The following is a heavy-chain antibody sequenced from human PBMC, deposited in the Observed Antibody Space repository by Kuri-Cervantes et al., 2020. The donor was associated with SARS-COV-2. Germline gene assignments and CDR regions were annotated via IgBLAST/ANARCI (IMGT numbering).Heavy chain of an antibody. Sequence: ESLKISCTVSGGSISSGDYYWSWIRQPPGKGLQWIGEVNHRGSTNYNPSLKSRVTISVDTSSKQFSLNLSSVTAADTAVYYCARAYGFLRYIYYMDVWGRGTTVTVSS. CDR2: VNHRGST. J-gene: IGHJ6*03. V-gene: IGHV4-61*08. D-gene: IGHD4-17*01. CDR3: ARAYGFLRYIYYMDV. CDR1: GGSISSGDYY.